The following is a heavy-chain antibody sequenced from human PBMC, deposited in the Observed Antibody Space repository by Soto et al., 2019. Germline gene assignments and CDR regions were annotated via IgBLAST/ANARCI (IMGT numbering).Heavy chain of an antibody. J-gene: IGHJ4*02. D-gene: IGHD6-19*01. CDR2: IIPIFGTA. V-gene: IGHV1-69*13. CDR3: ARDLRSSGWFYYFDY. Sequence: ASVKVSCKASGGTFSSYAISWVRQAPGQGLEWMGGIIPIFGTANYAQKFQGRVTITADESTSTAYMELSSLRSEDTAVYYCARDLRSSGWFYYFDYWGQGTLVTVSS. CDR1: GGTFSSYA.